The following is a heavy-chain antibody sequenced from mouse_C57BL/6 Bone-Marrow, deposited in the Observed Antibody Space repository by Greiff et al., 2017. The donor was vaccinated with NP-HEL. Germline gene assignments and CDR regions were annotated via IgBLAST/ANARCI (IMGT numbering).Heavy chain of an antibody. CDR1: GFTFSDYY. Sequence: EVKLVESGGGLVQPGGSLKLSCAASGFTFSDYYMYWVRQTPEKRLEWVAYISNGGGSTYYPDTVKGRFTISRDNAKNTLYLQMSRLKSEDTAMYYCARRSNCDWYFDVWGTGTTVTVSS. CDR2: ISNGGGST. J-gene: IGHJ1*03. CDR3: ARRSNCDWYFDV. D-gene: IGHD4-1*01. V-gene: IGHV5-12*01.